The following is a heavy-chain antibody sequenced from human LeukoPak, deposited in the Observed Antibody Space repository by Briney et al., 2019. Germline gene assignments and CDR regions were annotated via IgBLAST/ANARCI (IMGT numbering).Heavy chain of an antibody. V-gene: IGHV3-30*18. CDR3: AKDPSELLSYDYYYYYGMDV. CDR2: ISYDGSNK. CDR1: GYTFTGYF. Sequence: SCKASGYTFTGYFMHWVRQAPGKGLEWVAVISYDGSNKYYADSVKGRFTISRDNSKNTLYLQMNSLRAEDTAVYYCAKDPSELLSYDYYYYYGMDVWGQGTTVTVSS. J-gene: IGHJ6*02. D-gene: IGHD2-2*01.